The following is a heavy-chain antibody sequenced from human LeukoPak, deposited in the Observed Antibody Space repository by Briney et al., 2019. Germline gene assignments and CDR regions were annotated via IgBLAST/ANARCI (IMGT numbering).Heavy chain of an antibody. Sequence: GGPLRLSCAASGFTFSSYGLSWVRQAPGKGLEWVSTISGSGYNSYYADSVKGRFTISRDNSANTLFLEMKSLRAEDTALYYRAKHSGSYFIYYVDSWGQGTLVTVSS. CDR1: GFTFSSYG. J-gene: IGHJ4*02. V-gene: IGHV3-23*01. CDR2: ISGSGYNS. CDR3: AKHSGSYFIYYVDS. D-gene: IGHD1-26*01.